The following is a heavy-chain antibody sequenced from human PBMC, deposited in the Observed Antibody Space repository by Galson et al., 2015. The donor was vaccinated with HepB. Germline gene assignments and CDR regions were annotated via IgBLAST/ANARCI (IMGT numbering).Heavy chain of an antibody. CDR3: ARDVRYAFEM. CDR2: ISTNSGNT. V-gene: IGHV1-18*01. D-gene: IGHD3-10*02. Sequence: SVKVSCKASGYTFTRNGISWVRQAPGQGLEWMGWISTNSGNTYYAQKFQDRLIMTTERSTSTAYMELRSLPSDDTAFYYCARDVRYAFEMWGQGTMVTVS. CDR1: GYTFTRNG. J-gene: IGHJ3*02.